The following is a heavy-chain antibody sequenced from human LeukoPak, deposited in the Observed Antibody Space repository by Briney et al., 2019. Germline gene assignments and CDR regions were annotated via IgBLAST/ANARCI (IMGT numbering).Heavy chain of an antibody. V-gene: IGHV3-30*04. CDR2: ISYDGSNK. D-gene: IGHD3-10*01. CDR3: ARDGLGYYGSGSPQNYFDY. CDR1: GFTFSSYA. Sequence: GRSLRLSCAASGFTFSSYAMHWVRQAPGKGLEWVAVISYDGSNKYYADSVKGRFTISRDNSKNTLYLQMSSLRAEDTAVYYCARDGLGYYGSGSPQNYFDYWGQGTLVTVSS. J-gene: IGHJ4*02.